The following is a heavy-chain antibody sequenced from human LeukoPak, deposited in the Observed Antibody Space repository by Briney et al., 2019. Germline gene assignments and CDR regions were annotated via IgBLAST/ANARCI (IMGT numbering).Heavy chain of an antibody. CDR2: INPNSGGT. CDR3: ARALIDNTVVTPFDY. V-gene: IGHV1-2*04. D-gene: IGHD4-23*01. Sequence: GASVKVSCKASGYTFTGYYMHWVRQAPGQGLEWMGWINPNSGGTNYAQKFQGWVTMTRDTSISTAYMELSRLRSDDTAVYYCARALIDNTVVTPFDYWGQGTLVTVSS. CDR1: GYTFTGYY. J-gene: IGHJ4*02.